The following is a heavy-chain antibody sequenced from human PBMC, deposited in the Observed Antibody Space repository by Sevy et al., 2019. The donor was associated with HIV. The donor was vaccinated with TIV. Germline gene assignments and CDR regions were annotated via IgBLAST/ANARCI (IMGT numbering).Heavy chain of an antibody. J-gene: IGHJ4*02. CDR1: GFSVSSHA. Sequence: GGSLRLSCAASGFSVSSHAMHWVRQAPGKGLEWVALRSYDGSTQYYADSVKGRFSISRDNSKNILYLQMNSLRPADTALYYCTRDAGYSVGWYPSNYWGQGTLVTVSS. CDR3: TRDAGYSVGWYPSNY. D-gene: IGHD6-19*01. CDR2: RSYDGSTQ. V-gene: IGHV3-30*04.